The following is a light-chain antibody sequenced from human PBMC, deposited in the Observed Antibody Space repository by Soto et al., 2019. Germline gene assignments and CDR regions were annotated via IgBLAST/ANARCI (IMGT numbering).Light chain of an antibody. Sequence: QSVLTQPPSVSGAPGQRVTISCTGSSSNIGAGYDVHWYQQLPGTAPKLLIYGNNNRPSGVPDRFSGSKSGTSASLAITGLQAEDEADYCCQSYDSSLSGSYVFGTGTKVTVL. CDR3: QSYDSSLSGSYV. CDR1: SSNIGAGYD. V-gene: IGLV1-40*01. CDR2: GNN. J-gene: IGLJ1*01.